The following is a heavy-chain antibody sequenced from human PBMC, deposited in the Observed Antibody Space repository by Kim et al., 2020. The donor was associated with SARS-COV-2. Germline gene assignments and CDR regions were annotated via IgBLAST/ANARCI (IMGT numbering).Heavy chain of an antibody. V-gene: IGHV4-39*01. D-gene: IGHD2-21*02. Sequence: NPSLKSRVTISVDTFKNQFSLKLSSVTAADTAVYYCARQCLGGDCYSFDYWGQGTLVTVSS. J-gene: IGHJ4*02. CDR3: ARQCLGGDCYSFDY.